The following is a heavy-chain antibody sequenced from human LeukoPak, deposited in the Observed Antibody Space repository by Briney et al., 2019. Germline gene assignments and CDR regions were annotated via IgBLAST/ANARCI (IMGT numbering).Heavy chain of an antibody. CDR1: GGSIINYY. V-gene: IGHV4-4*07. J-gene: IGHJ4*02. Sequence: SETLSLTCTVSGGSIINYYWSWIRQPAGEGLEWIGRIYTNGNTNYNPSLKNRVTVSVDTSTNQFSLKLTSVTAADTAVYYCARGFDSNYGFFDYWGRGTLVTVSS. CDR2: IYTNGNT. CDR3: ARGFDSNYGFFDY. D-gene: IGHD4-11*01.